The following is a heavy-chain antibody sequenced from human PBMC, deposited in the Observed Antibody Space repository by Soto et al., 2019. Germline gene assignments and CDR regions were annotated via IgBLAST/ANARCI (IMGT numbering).Heavy chain of an antibody. CDR3: VKDIEPGGAAC. J-gene: IGHJ4*02. CDR1: GFTSDDHG. V-gene: IGHV3-9*02. Sequence: QLVESGGGLVQPGRSLRLSCAVSGFTSDDHGMHWVRQAPGQRLEWVSGIIWNSGGIGYADAVKGRFTISRDNAKHSLYLQMNSLTAEDTALYYCVKDIEPGGAACWGQGTLVTVSS. CDR2: IIWNSGGI. D-gene: IGHD3-16*01.